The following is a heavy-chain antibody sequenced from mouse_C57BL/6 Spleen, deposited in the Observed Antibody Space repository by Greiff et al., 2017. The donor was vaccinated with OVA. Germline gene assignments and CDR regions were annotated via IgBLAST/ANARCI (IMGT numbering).Heavy chain of an antibody. D-gene: IGHD2-4*01. V-gene: IGHV5-17*01. J-gene: IGHJ4*01. Sequence: EVNVVESGGGLVKPGGSLKLSCAASGFTFSDYGMHWVRQAPEKGLEWVAYISSGSSTIYYADTVKGRFTISRDNAKNTLFLQMTSLRAEDTAMYYCARRELRPMDYWGQGTSVTVSS. CDR3: ARRELRPMDY. CDR2: ISSGSSTI. CDR1: GFTFSDYG.